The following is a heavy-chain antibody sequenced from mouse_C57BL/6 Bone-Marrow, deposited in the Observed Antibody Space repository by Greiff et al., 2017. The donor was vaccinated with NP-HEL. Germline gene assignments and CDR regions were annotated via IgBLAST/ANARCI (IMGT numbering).Heavy chain of an antibody. J-gene: IGHJ4*01. Sequence: EVQLQQSGTVLARPGASVKMSCKTSGYTFTSYWMHWVKQRPGQGLEWIGAIYPGNSDTSYNQKFKGKAKLTAVTSASTTYMELSSLTNEDYAVYYCATNWFLYAMDYWGQGTSVTVSS. CDR3: ATNWFLYAMDY. CDR1: GYTFTSYW. D-gene: IGHD4-1*01. CDR2: IYPGNSDT. V-gene: IGHV1-5*01.